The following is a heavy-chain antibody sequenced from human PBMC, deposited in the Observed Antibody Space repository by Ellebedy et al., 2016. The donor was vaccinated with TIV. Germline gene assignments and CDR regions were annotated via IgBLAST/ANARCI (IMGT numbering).Heavy chain of an antibody. D-gene: IGHD6-19*01. CDR3: AADRGSSGWPNWFNP. Sequence: ASVKVSCXASGYTFTSYGISWVRQAPGQGLEWMGWISAYNGNTNYAQKLQGRVTMTTDTSTSTAYMELRSLRSDDTAVYYCAADRGSSGWPNWFNPWGQGTLVTVSS. CDR1: GYTFTSYG. J-gene: IGHJ5*02. CDR2: ISAYNGNT. V-gene: IGHV1-18*01.